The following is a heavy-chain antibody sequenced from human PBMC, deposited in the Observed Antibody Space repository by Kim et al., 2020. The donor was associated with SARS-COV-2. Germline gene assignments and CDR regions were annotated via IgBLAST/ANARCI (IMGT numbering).Heavy chain of an antibody. D-gene: IGHD3-10*01. J-gene: IGHJ6*02. CDR3: ARDPALKLWFGESTRMDV. CDR2: IIPIFGTA. CDR1: GGTFSSYA. Sequence: SVKVSCKASGGTFSSYAISWVRQAPGQGLEWMGGIIPIFGTANYAQKFQGRVTITADESTSTAYMELSSLRSEDTAVYYCARDPALKLWFGESTRMDVWGQGTTVTVSS. V-gene: IGHV1-69*13.